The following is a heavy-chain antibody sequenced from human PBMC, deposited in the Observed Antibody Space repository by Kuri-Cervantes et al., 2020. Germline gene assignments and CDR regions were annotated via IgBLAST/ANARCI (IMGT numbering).Heavy chain of an antibody. CDR1: GYTFTSYG. V-gene: IGHV1-18*01. J-gene: IGHJ4*02. D-gene: IGHD2-2*01. CDR2: ISAYNGNT. CDR3: ARSAPIVVVPAALVNDY. Sequence: ASVKVSCKASGYTFTSYGISWVRQAPGQGLEWMGWISAYNGNTNYAQKLRGRVTMTTDTSTSTAYMELRSLRSDDTAVYYCARSAPIVVVPAALVNDYWGQGTLVTVSS.